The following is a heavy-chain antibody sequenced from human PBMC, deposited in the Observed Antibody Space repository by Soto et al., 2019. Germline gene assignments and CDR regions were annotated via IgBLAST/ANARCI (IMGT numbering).Heavy chain of an antibody. D-gene: IGHD3-22*01. CDR1: GYTYSIYY. Sequence: ASVKVSCTESGYTYSIYYMNWVRQAPGQGLEWLGIINPSGGYTTYAQRFLGRVTMTSDTSTSTVHMELGSLTSEDTAVYYCATPQDYDGCLDSWGQGTLVTVSS. V-gene: IGHV1-46*01. CDR3: ATPQDYDGCLDS. J-gene: IGHJ4*02. CDR2: INPSGGYT.